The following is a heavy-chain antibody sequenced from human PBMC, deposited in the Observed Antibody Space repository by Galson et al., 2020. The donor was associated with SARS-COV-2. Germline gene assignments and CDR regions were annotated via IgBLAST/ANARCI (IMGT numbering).Heavy chain of an antibody. CDR3: ASSHGGQDYYYGMDV. CDR1: GGSFSGYY. Sequence: SQTLSLTCAVYGGSFSGYYWSWIRQRPGKGLEWIGEINHSGSTNYNPSLKSRVTISVDTSKNQFSLKLSSVTAADTAVYYCASSHGGQDYYYGMDVWGQGTTVTVSS. V-gene: IGHV4-34*01. CDR2: INHSGST. J-gene: IGHJ6*02.